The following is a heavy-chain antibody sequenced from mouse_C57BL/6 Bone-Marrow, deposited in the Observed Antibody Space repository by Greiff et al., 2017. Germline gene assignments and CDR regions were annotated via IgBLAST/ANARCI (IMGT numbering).Heavy chain of an antibody. D-gene: IGHD1-1*01. V-gene: IGHV1-74*01. J-gene: IGHJ2*01. CDR1: GYTFTSYW. CDR3: AVGLLVYYLPC. CDR2: IHPYDSDT. Sequence: VQLQQPGAELVKPGASVKVSCKASGYTFTSYWMHWVKQRPGQGLEWIGRIHPYDSDTNNNQKVKGKATLTVDKSSSTAYMQLSSLTSENSAVYDGAVGLLVYYLPCWGKGTTLTVSS.